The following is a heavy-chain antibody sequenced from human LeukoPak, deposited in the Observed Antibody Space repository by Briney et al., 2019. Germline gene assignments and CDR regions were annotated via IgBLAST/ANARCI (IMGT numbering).Heavy chain of an antibody. Sequence: GGSLRLSCAASGFTFSSYGMHWVRQAPGKGLEWVAVISYDGSNKYYADSVKGRFTISRDNSKNTLYLQMNSLRAEDTAVYYCAKDEKWLRAYYYYGMDVWGQGTTVTVS. V-gene: IGHV3-30*18. D-gene: IGHD5-12*01. CDR1: GFTFSSYG. CDR3: AKDEKWLRAYYYYGMDV. J-gene: IGHJ6*02. CDR2: ISYDGSNK.